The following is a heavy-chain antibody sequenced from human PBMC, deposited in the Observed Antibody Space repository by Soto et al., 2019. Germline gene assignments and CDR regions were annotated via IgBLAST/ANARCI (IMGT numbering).Heavy chain of an antibody. Sequence: SVKVCSEPSGGTKTIYTFSWARQAKKQGFEWMGRIIPFLSITNYAQKFQGRVSITADKSTSTAYMELSSLTSEDTALYFCARTPTRNTDYAYFDLWGQGTLVTVSS. CDR2: IIPFLSIT. D-gene: IGHD4-17*01. J-gene: IGHJ4*02. CDR3: ARTPTRNTDYAYFDL. CDR1: GGTKTIYT. V-gene: IGHV1-69*02.